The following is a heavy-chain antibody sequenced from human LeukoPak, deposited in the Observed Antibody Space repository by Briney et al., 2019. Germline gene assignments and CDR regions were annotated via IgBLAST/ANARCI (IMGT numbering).Heavy chain of an antibody. CDR1: RFTFSSYW. Sequence: PGGSLRLACAASRFTFSSYWMSWVRQAPGKGLEWVANIKQDGSEKNYVDSVKGRFTISRDNARNVLYLQMNGLRAEDTAVYYCARGLLAAAGIDYWGQGALVTVSS. J-gene: IGHJ4*02. D-gene: IGHD6-13*01. V-gene: IGHV3-7*04. CDR3: ARGLLAAAGIDY. CDR2: IKQDGSEK.